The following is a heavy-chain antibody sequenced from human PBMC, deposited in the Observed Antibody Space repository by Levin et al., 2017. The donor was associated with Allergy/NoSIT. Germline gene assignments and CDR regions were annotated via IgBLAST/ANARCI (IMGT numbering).Heavy chain of an antibody. D-gene: IGHD4-11*01. J-gene: IGHJ4*02. CDR1: GFTFNNHW. Sequence: ASETLSLTCAASGFTFNNHWMHWVRQAPGKGLVWVSRINNDGSTTNYADSVKGRFTISRDNAKNTLYLQMNSLRAEDTAVYFCTRVYPSVTMYYFDYWGQGTLVTVSS. CDR2: INNDGSTT. CDR3: TRVYPSVTMYYFDY. V-gene: IGHV3-74*01.